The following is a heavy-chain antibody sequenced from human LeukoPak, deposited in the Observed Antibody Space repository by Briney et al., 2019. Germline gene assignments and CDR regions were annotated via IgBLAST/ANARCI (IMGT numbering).Heavy chain of an antibody. CDR1: GGSISSGGYS. CDR3: ARGALTYYYDSSGPSPASFFDY. V-gene: IGHV4-30-2*05. Sequence: SETLSLTCAVSGGSISSGGYSWSWIRQPPGKGLEWIGYIYHSGSTYYNPSLKSRVTISVDTSKNQFSLKLSSVTAADTAVYYCARGALTYYYDSSGPSPASFFDYWGQGTLVTVSS. J-gene: IGHJ4*02. CDR2: IYHSGST. D-gene: IGHD3-22*01.